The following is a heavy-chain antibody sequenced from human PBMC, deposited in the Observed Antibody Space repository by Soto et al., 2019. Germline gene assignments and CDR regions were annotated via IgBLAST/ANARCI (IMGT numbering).Heavy chain of an antibody. V-gene: IGHV4-59*08. D-gene: IGHD2-21*01. Sequence: SETLSLTCTVSGGSISNYYWSWIRQPPGKGLEWIGYIYYSGTTNYNPSLKSRVTNYTPSLKCRVSLSLDTSKNQFSLNLTFVTAADTAVYYCASAYCGGNCYLASFEYWGQGTLVTVSS. CDR1: GGSISNYY. J-gene: IGHJ4*02. CDR2: IYYSGTT. CDR3: ASAYCGGNCYLASFEY.